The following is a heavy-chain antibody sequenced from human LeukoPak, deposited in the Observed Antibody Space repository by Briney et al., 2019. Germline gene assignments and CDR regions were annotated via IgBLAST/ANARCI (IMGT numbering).Heavy chain of an antibody. CDR2: IYYSGST. CDR1: GGSISSYY. Sequence: PSETLSLTCTVSGGSISSYYWSWIRQPPGKGLEWIGYIYYSGSTNYNPSLKSRVTISVDTSKSQFSLKLSSVTAADTAVYYCARGGSSWPYDYYMDVWGKGTTVTISS. CDR3: ARGGSSWPYDYYMDV. V-gene: IGHV4-59*01. D-gene: IGHD6-13*01. J-gene: IGHJ6*03.